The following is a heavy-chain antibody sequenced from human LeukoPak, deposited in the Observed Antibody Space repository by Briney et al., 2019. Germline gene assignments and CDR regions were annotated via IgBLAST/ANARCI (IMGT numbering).Heavy chain of an antibody. Sequence: GGSLRLSCAASGFTFSSYEMNWVRQAPGKGLEWVSYISSSGSTIYYADSVKGRFTISRDNAKNSLYLQMNSLRAEDTAVYYCARSLKDIVVVPAAADAFDIWGQGTMVTVSS. J-gene: IGHJ3*02. V-gene: IGHV3-48*03. CDR2: ISSSGSTI. CDR1: GFTFSSYE. CDR3: ARSLKDIVVVPAAADAFDI. D-gene: IGHD2-2*01.